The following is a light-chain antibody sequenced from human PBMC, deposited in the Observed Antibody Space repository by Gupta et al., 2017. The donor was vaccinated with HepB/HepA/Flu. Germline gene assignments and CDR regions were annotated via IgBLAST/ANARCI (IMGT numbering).Light chain of an antibody. J-gene: IGKJ1*01. CDR1: QSISSY. Sequence: EIVMTQSPSTLSVSPGERATISCRASQSISSYLNWYQQKPGQAPRLLIYAASTRATGIPARFSGSGSGTEFTLTISSLQSEDFAVYYCQQNYNWPWTFGQGTKVEIK. V-gene: IGKV3-15*01. CDR3: QQNYNWPWT. CDR2: AAS.